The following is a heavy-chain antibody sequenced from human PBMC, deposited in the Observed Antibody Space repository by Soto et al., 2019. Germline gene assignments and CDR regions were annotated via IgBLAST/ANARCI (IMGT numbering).Heavy chain of an antibody. V-gene: IGHV1-69*13. Sequence: ASVKVSCKASGGTFSSYAISWVRQAPGQGLEWMGGIIPIFGTANYAQKFQGRVTITADESTSTAYMELSSLRSEDTAVYYCARLMVQSRYYYYYGMDVWGQGTTVTVSS. CDR3: ARLMVQSRYYYYYGMDV. J-gene: IGHJ6*02. CDR1: GGTFSSYA. CDR2: IIPIFGTA. D-gene: IGHD3-10*01.